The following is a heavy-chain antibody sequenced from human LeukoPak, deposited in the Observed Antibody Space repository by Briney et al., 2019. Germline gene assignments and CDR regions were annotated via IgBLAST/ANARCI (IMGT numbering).Heavy chain of an antibody. J-gene: IGHJ5*01. V-gene: IGHV4-61*02. D-gene: IGHD1-26*01. Sequence: SETLSLTCTVSGGSISSGSYYWSWIRQPAGKGLEWIGRIYTSGSTNYNPSLKSRVTISVDTSKNQFSLKLSSVTAADTAVYYCARVPFVVVGVTGNWFDSWGQGTLVTVSS. CDR3: ARVPFVVVGVTGNWFDS. CDR2: IYTSGST. CDR1: GGSISSGSYY.